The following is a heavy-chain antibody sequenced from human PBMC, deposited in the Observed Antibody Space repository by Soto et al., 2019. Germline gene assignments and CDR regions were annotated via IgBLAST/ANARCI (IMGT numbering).Heavy chain of an antibody. J-gene: IGHJ4*02. CDR2: IYYSGST. V-gene: IGHV4-39*01. CDR1: GGSISSSSYY. Sequence: QLQLQESGPGLVRPSETLSLTCTVSGGSISSSSYYWGWIRQPPGKGLEWIGCIYYSGSTYYNPSLKSRVTISVDTSKNQFSLKLSSVTAADTAVYHCARRRDGYNWVDYWGQGTLVTVSS. CDR3: ARRRDGYNWVDY. D-gene: IGHD5-12*01.